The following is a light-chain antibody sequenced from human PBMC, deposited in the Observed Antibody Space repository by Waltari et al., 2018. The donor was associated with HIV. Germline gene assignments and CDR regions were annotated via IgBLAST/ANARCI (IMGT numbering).Light chain of an antibody. V-gene: IGKV3-11*01. CDR3: QQRRNWPPGAT. CDR2: GAS. J-gene: IGKJ4*01. CDR1: QSVSSY. Sequence: EIVLTQSPATLSLSPGERATLSCRASQSVSSYLAWYQQKPGQAPKLLIYGASNRATGIPARFSGSGSGTDFILTISSLEPEDFAVYYCQQRRNWPPGATFGGGTKVEIK.